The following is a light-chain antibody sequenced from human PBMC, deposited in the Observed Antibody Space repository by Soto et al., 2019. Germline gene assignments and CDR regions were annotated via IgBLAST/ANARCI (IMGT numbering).Light chain of an antibody. V-gene: IGKV3-11*01. CDR2: DAS. J-gene: IGKJ4*01. CDR3: QPYYTWRLT. Sequence: EIVLTQSPATLSLSPGERATLSCRASQRVSSYLAWYQQKPGQAPRLLIYDASNRATGIPARFSGSGSGTDFTLTISSLEPDDFAISYCQPYYTWRLTFGGG. CDR1: QRVSSY.